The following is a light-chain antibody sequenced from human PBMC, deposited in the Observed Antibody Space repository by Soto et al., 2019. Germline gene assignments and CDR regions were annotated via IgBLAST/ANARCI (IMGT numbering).Light chain of an antibody. CDR2: LGS. CDR1: QSLLHSNGYNY. CDR3: MQALQTPFT. Sequence: DIVMTQSPLSLPVTPGEPASISCRSSQSLLHSNGYNYLDWYLQKPGQSPQLLIYLGSNRASGVTARFSGSGSGTHFTLKISRVEAEDVGVYYCMQALQTPFTFGPGTKVDIK. V-gene: IGKV2-28*01. J-gene: IGKJ3*01.